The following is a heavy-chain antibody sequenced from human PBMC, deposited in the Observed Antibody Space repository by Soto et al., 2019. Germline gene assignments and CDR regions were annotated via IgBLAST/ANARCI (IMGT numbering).Heavy chain of an antibody. CDR3: ARAYLGRLPRRADYYYALDV. CDR1: GFTFSTYD. V-gene: IGHV3-13*05. J-gene: IGHJ6*02. D-gene: IGHD1-26*01. CDR2: IGSAHDP. Sequence: GGSLRLSCAASGFTFSTYDMHWVRQVPGKGLEWVSAIGSAHDPYYLGSVKGRYSISRENAKNSLYLQMNSLTTGDTAVYYCARAYLGRLPRRADYYYALDVWGQGTTVTVSS.